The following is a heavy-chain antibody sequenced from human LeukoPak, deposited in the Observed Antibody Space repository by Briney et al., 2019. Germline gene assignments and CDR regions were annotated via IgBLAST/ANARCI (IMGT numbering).Heavy chain of an antibody. V-gene: IGHV4-34*01. D-gene: IGHD3-22*01. Sequence: SETLSLTCAVYGGSFSGYYWSWIRQPPGKGLEWIGEINHSGSTNYNPSLKSRVTISVDTSKNQFSLKLSSVTAADTAVYYCASKIVAYYDSSGEHYFDYWGRGTLVTVSS. CDR1: GGSFSGYY. CDR3: ASKIVAYYDSSGEHYFDY. CDR2: INHSGST. J-gene: IGHJ4*02.